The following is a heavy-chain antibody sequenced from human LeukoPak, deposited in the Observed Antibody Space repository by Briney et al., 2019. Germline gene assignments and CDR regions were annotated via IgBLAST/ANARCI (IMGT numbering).Heavy chain of an antibody. CDR3: AKEGIYDSSGYSSNDAFDI. Sequence: PGGSLRLSCAASGFTFSSYWMHWVRQAPGKGLVWVSRINTDGSSTSYADSVKGRFTISRDNAKNTLYLQMNSLRAEDTAVYYCAKEGIYDSSGYSSNDAFDIWGQGTMVTVSS. D-gene: IGHD3-22*01. J-gene: IGHJ3*02. V-gene: IGHV3-74*01. CDR2: INTDGSST. CDR1: GFTFSSYW.